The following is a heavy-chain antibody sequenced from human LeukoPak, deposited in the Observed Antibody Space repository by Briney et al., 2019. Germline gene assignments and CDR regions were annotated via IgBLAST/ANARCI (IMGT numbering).Heavy chain of an antibody. CDR1: GGTFSSYA. CDR2: IIPIFGTA. V-gene: IGHV1-69*13. J-gene: IGHJ4*02. CDR3: GKEVERHFDLKY. Sequence: SVKVSCKASGGTFSSYAISWVRQAPGQGLEWMGGIIPIFGTANYAQKFQGRVTITADESTSTAYMELSSLRSEGTAVYYCGKEVERHFDLKYWGQGTLVTVSS.